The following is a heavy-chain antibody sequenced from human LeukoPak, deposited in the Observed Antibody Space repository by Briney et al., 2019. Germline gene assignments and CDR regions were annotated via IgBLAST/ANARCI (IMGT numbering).Heavy chain of an antibody. CDR3: ARGVIVAAAGTEYFQH. CDR2: ISGSGGST. V-gene: IGHV3-23*01. D-gene: IGHD6-13*01. CDR1: GFTFSSYA. Sequence: GGSLRLSCAASGFTFSSYAMSWVRQAPGKGLEWVSAISGSGGSTYYADSVKGRFTISRDNSKNTLYLQMNSLRAEDTAVYYCARGVIVAAAGTEYFQHWGQGTLVTVSS. J-gene: IGHJ1*01.